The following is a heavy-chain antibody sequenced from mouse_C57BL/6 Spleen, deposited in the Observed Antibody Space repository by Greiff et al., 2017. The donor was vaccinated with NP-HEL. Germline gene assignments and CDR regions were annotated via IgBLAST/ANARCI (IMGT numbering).Heavy chain of an antibody. V-gene: IGHV1-50*01. J-gene: IGHJ1*03. CDR1: GYTFTSYW. CDR2: IVPSDSYT. Sequence: QVQLQQPGAELVKPGASVKLSCKASGYTFTSYWMQWVKQRPGPGLEWIGEIVPSDSYTNYNQKFKGKATLTVDTSSSTAYMQLSSLTSEDSAVYYCARPGIYYGNYVEYIDDWGTGTTVTVSS. CDR3: ARPGIYYGNYVEYIDD. D-gene: IGHD2-1*01.